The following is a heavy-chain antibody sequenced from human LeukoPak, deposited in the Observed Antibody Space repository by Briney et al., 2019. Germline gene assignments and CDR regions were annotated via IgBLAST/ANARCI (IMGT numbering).Heavy chain of an antibody. Sequence: QTGGSLRLSCAASGSTFSSYAMSWVRQAPGKGLEWVSAISGSGGSTYYADSVKGRFTISRDNSKNTLYLQMNSLRAEDTAVYYCAKDLDIVVVPAAYYWGQGTLVTVSS. J-gene: IGHJ4*02. V-gene: IGHV3-23*01. D-gene: IGHD2-2*01. CDR3: AKDLDIVVVPAAYY. CDR2: ISGSGGST. CDR1: GSTFSSYA.